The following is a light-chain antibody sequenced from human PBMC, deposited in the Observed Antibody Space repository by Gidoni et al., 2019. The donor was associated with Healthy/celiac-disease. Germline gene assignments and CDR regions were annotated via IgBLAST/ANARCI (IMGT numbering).Light chain of an antibody. J-gene: IGKJ1*01. CDR3: QQSYSTPWK. CDR1: QSISSY. Sequence: DIQMTQSPSSLSASVGDRVTITCRASQSISSYLNWYQQKPGKATKLLIYAASSLQSGVPSRFSGSGSGTDFTLTISRLQPEDFATYYCQQSYSTPWKFGQGTKVEIK. V-gene: IGKV1-39*01. CDR2: AAS.